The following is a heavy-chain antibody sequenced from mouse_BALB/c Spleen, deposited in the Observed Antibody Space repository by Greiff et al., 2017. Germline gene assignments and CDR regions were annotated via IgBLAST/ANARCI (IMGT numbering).Heavy chain of an antibody. D-gene: IGHD1-2*01. J-gene: IGHJ2*01. CDR2: IDPANGNT. CDR3: ACITTAHYLDY. Sequence: VQLQQSGAELVKPGASVKLSCTASGFNIKDTYMHWVKQRPEQGLEWIGRIDPANGNTKYDPKFQGKATITADTSSNTAYLQLSSLTSEDTAVYYCACITTAHYLDYWGQGTTLTVSS. CDR1: GFNIKDTY. V-gene: IGHV14-3*02.